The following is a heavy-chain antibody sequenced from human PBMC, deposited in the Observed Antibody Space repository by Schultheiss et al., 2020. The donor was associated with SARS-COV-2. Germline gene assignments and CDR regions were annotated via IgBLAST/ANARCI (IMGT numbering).Heavy chain of an antibody. CDR1: GSSISGYF. J-gene: IGHJ4*02. D-gene: IGHD3-10*01. CDR2: IYYTGST. Sequence: SETLSLTCTVSGSSISGYFWTWIRQPPGKGLEQVGNIYYTGSTKYSPSLKSRITISVDTSKKQFSLRLGSVTAADTAVYYCARAARVEQLFSVRGGHLDYWGRGTQVPGSS. V-gene: IGHV4-59*01. CDR3: ARAARVEQLFSVRGGHLDY.